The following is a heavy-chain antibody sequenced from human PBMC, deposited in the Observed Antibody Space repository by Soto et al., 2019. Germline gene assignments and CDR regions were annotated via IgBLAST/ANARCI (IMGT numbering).Heavy chain of an antibody. V-gene: IGHV4-39*01. J-gene: IGHJ4*02. CDR1: GGSISSSSYY. CDR3: ARQAVAGGYYFDY. CDR2: IYYSGST. Sequence: SETLSLTCTVSGGSISSSSYYWGWIRQPPGKGLEWIGSIYYSGSTYYNPSLKSRVTISVDTSKNQFSLKLSSVTAADTAVYYCARQAVAGGYYFDYWGQGTLVTVS. D-gene: IGHD6-19*01.